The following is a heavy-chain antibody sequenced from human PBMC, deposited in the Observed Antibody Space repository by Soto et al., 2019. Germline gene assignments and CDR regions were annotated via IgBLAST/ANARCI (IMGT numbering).Heavy chain of an antibody. Sequence: ASVKVSCKASGYTFTSYGISWVRQAPGQGLEWMGWISAYNGNTNYAQKFQGRVTITTDTSTSTAYMELRSLRSDDTAVYYCARGYCSGGSCYYNWFDPWGQGTLVTVSS. V-gene: IGHV1-18*01. CDR1: GYTFTSYG. D-gene: IGHD2-15*01. CDR3: ARGYCSGGSCYYNWFDP. J-gene: IGHJ5*02. CDR2: ISAYNGNT.